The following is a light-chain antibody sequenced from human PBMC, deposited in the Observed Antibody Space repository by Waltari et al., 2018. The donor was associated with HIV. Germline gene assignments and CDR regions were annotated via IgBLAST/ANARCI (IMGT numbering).Light chain of an antibody. J-gene: IGLJ3*02. CDR3: EAWDDSLSGPV. V-gene: IGLV1-47*01. CDR2: MND. Sequence: QSVLTQPPSASGTPGQRVTISCSGGSPKIGRNKVSWYQNFPGTAPKLLIFMNDQRPSGVPDRSSGPKSGTSASLVSSGLRFEDEADYFCEAWDDSLSGPVFGGGTKLPVL. CDR1: SPKIGRNK.